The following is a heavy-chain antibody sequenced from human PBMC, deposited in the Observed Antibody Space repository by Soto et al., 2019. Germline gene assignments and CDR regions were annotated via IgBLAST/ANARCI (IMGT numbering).Heavy chain of an antibody. CDR2: INPNSGDT. Sequence: SVKGSCKTSGESFIGYYGHWVRQAPGQGLEWMGWINPNSGDTKYAQKFQGWVTMTRDTSVSTAYMELSRLKSDDTAVYYCAREGGYCSGGSCFDYWGQGTLVTVSS. J-gene: IGHJ5*01. CDR3: AREGGYCSGGSCFDY. D-gene: IGHD2-15*01. CDR1: GESFIGYY. V-gene: IGHV1-2*04.